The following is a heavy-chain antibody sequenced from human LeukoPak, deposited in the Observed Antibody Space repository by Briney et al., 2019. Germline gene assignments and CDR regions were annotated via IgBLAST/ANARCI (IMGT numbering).Heavy chain of an antibody. J-gene: IGHJ4*02. V-gene: IGHV3-23*01. CDR1: GLTFNNYA. CDR3: ARHTTAAPEFDY. CDR2: ISGRGASK. D-gene: IGHD6-13*01. Sequence: GGSLRLSCAVSGLTFNNYAMSWVRQAPGKGLEWVSGISGRGASKYYADSVKGRFTISRDNSKNTLYLQMNSLRAEDTAVYYCARHTTAAPEFDYWGQGTQVTVSS.